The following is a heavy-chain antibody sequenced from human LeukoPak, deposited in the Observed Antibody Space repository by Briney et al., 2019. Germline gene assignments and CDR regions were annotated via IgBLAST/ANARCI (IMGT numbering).Heavy chain of an antibody. Sequence: SEPLSLTCTVSGVSITTYNHNYDWIRQPPGKGLEWIGGFHFSGAINYNPSLKSRVTIFVDTSKKQISLRLNSVTAADTAVYYCARRYEGSGYAYDYWGQGILVTVSS. V-gene: IGHV4-39*01. CDR1: GVSITTYNHN. J-gene: IGHJ4*02. D-gene: IGHD3-22*01. CDR2: FHFSGAI. CDR3: ARRYEGSGYAYDY.